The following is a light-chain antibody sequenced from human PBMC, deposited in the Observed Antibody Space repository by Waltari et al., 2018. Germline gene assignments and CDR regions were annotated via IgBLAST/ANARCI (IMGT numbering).Light chain of an antibody. CDR2: EAS. CDR1: QPIDNS. CDR3: QQYDSAPLT. J-gene: IGKJ3*01. V-gene: IGKV1-12*01. Sequence: IQMTQSPSSLAVSVGDRVTLSRPASQPIDNSLAWYQQEPGKAPKPLIYEASSLESGVPPRCSGGGSGTEFTLTISCLQPEDVATDYCQQYDSAPLTFGPGTTL.